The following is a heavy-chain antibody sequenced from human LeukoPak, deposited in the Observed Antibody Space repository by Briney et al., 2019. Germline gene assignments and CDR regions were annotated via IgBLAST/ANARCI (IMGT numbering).Heavy chain of an antibody. Sequence: GGSLRLSCAASGFTFSGYWMTWVRQAPGKGLEWVANIKQDGNEKYYVGSVKGRFTISRDNAKNSLSLQMNSLRAEDTALYYCARASPYFDYWGQGTLVTVSS. V-gene: IGHV3-7*01. CDR3: ARASPYFDY. D-gene: IGHD6-6*01. J-gene: IGHJ4*02. CDR1: GFTFSGYW. CDR2: IKQDGNEK.